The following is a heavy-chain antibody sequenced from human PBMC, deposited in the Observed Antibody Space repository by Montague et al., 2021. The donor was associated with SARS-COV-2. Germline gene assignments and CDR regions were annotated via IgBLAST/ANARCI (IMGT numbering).Heavy chain of an antibody. CDR2: IYDSGNV. Sequence: SETLSLTCAVSGGSIRNYYWSWIRQPPGRGLEWIAYIYDSGNVDYNPSLKSRVTILVDTSKNQFSLKLSSVTAADAAGYYCAAQTGYYYYSLDVWGQGTTATVS. D-gene: IGHD7-27*01. CDR1: GGSIRNYY. J-gene: IGHJ6*02. V-gene: IGHV4-59*08. CDR3: AAQTGYYYYSLDV.